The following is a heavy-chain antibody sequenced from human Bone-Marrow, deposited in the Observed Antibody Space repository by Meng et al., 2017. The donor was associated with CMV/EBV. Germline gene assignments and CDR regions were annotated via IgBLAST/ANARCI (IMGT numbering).Heavy chain of an antibody. V-gene: IGHV4-61*01. CDR3: ARFPGPYSSSSAQNYYYGMDV. CDR1: GGSVSRGSYY. Sequence: SETLSLTCTVSGGSVSRGSYYWNWIRQTPGKGLEWIGNIYYNGGTNYNPSLKSRVTISVDTSKNQFSLKLSSVTAADTAVYHCARFPGPYSSSSAQNYYYGMDVWGQGTTVTFSS. CDR2: IYYNGGT. J-gene: IGHJ6*02. D-gene: IGHD6-6*01.